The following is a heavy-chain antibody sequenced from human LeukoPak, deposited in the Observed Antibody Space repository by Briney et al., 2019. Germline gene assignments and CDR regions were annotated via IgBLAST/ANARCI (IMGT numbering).Heavy chain of an antibody. CDR1: GGSISSYY. CDR2: IYYSGST. Sequence: SETLSLTCTVSGGSISSYYWSWIRQPPGKGLEWIGYIYYSGSTNYNPSLKSRVTISVDTSKNQFSLKVSSVTAADTAVYYCASLHRYGSGRPWGQGTLVTVSS. V-gene: IGHV4-59*08. J-gene: IGHJ5*02. D-gene: IGHD3-10*01. CDR3: ASLHRYGSGRP.